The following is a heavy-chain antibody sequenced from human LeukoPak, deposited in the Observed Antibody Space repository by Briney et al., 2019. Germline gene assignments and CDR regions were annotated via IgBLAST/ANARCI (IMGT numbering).Heavy chain of an antibody. D-gene: IGHD5-24*01. V-gene: IGHV3-7*01. CDR3: ANGDGFDY. CDR1: GFTFSTYW. CDR2: IKQDGSET. J-gene: IGHJ4*02. Sequence: GGSLRLSCATSGFTFSTYWMSWVRQAPGKGLEWVANIKQDGSETYYADSVKGRFTIFRDNAKNSLYLQMDSLRVEDTAVYYCANGDGFDYWGQGTLDIVSS.